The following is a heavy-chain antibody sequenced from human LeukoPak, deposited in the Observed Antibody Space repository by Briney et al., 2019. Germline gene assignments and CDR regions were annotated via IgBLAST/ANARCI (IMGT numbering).Heavy chain of an antibody. J-gene: IGHJ4*02. CDR2: ISVDGGST. Sequence: GGSLRLSCAASGFTFDDYAMHWVRQAPGKGLGWVSLISVDGGSTYYADSVKGRFTISRDNSKNSLYLQMNSLRTEDTALYYCAKVLGYYDSSGYYQEGGFDYWGQGTLVTVSS. D-gene: IGHD3-22*01. V-gene: IGHV3-43*02. CDR1: GFTFDDYA. CDR3: AKVLGYYDSSGYYQEGGFDY.